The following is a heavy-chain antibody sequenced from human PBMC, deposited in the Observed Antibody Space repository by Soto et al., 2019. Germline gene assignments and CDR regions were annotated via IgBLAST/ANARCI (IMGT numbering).Heavy chain of an antibody. CDR1: GGSISSSSC. D-gene: IGHD6-13*01. Sequence: QVQLQEAGPGLIKPSVTLSLTCAVSGGSISSSSCWSWVRQPPGKVLEWIGEIYHTGHTNYNPSLETRGTISVDKSKNQFSLNLNSVTAADTAVYYCARDSRAEAGNRRYYFDYCGQGTLVIVSS. V-gene: IGHV4-4*02. CDR3: ARDSRAEAGNRRYYFDY. J-gene: IGHJ4*02. CDR2: IYHTGHT.